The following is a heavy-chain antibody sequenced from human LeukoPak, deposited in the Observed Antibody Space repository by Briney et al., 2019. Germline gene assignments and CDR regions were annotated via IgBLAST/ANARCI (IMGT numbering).Heavy chain of an antibody. CDR3: ARGPQYGDYVGYYYYGMDV. Sequence: GASVKVSCKASGYTFISHDINWVRQATGQGLEWMGWMNRNSGSTGYAQKFQGRVTMTRNTSISTAYMELSSLRSEDTAVYYCARGPQYGDYVGYYYYGMDVWGQGTTVTVSS. CDR2: MNRNSGST. J-gene: IGHJ6*02. V-gene: IGHV1-8*01. D-gene: IGHD4-17*01. CDR1: GYTFISHD.